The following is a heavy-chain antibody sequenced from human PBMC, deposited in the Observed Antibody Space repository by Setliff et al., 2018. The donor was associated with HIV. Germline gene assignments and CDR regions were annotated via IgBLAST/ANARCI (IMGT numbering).Heavy chain of an antibody. Sequence: GGSLRLSCAASGFTLSNTYMAWVRQAPGKRPEWVSTLYGSGDSYHADSVKGRFTLSRDTSKNTMYLQMNSLRAEDTAVYYCAKAGALQTYGPFDYWGQGTLVTVSS. CDR2: LYGSGDS. D-gene: IGHD6-13*01. V-gene: IGHV3-66*02. J-gene: IGHJ4*02. CDR3: AKAGALQTYGPFDY. CDR1: GFTLSNTY.